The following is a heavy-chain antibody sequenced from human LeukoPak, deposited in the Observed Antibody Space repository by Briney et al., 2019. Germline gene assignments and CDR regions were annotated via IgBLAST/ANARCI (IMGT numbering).Heavy chain of an antibody. CDR2: IRYDGSNK. Sequence: PGGSLRLSCAASGFTFSSYGMHWVRQAPGKGLEWVAFIRYDGSNKYYADSVKGRFTISRDNSKNTLYLQMNSLRAEDTAVYYCARAKSSSWGFDYWGQGTLVTVSS. J-gene: IGHJ4*02. CDR1: GFTFSSYG. V-gene: IGHV3-30*02. CDR3: ARAKSSSWGFDY. D-gene: IGHD6-13*01.